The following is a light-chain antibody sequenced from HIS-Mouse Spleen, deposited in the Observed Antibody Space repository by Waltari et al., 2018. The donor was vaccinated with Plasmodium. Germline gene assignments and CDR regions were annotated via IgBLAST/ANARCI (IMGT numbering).Light chain of an antibody. J-gene: IGLJ3*02. CDR3: YSTDSSGNHRV. V-gene: IGLV3-10*01. Sequence: SYELTQPPSVSVSPGQTARITCSGDALPKKYAYWYQLKSAQAPVLGIYEDSKRPSGIPERFSGSSSGTMATWTISGAQVEDEADYYCYSTDSSGNHRVFGGGTKLTVL. CDR1: ALPKKY. CDR2: EDS.